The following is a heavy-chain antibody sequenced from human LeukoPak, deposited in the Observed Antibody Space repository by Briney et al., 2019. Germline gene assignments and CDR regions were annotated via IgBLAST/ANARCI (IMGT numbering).Heavy chain of an antibody. Sequence: ASVKVSCKASGYTFTGYYMHWVRQAPGQGLEWMGWINPNSGGTNYAQKFQGRVTMIRDTSIGTAYMELSRLRSDDTAVYHCVRAVEQLIHDAFDIWGQGTMVTVSS. CDR1: GYTFTGYY. V-gene: IGHV1-2*02. J-gene: IGHJ3*02. CDR2: INPNSGGT. D-gene: IGHD1-26*01. CDR3: VRAVEQLIHDAFDI.